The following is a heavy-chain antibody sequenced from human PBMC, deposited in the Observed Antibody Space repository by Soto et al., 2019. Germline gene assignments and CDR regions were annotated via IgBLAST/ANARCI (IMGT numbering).Heavy chain of an antibody. CDR2: IIPMYGPA. Sequence: QVPLVQSGAEVKKPGSSVTVSCKASGGTFSSYAIHWVRQAPGQGLEWMGGIIPMYGPAKYAQRFQGRVTITADESTTTVSMELTSLTSQDTAGYYCARVTSMVRGGIVNGFEPGGHGTLVTVSS. D-gene: IGHD3-10*01. J-gene: IGHJ5*02. CDR3: ARVTSMVRGGIVNGFEP. V-gene: IGHV1-69*01. CDR1: GGTFSSYA.